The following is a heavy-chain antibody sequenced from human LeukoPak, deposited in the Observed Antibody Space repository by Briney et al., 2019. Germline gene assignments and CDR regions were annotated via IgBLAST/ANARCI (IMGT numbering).Heavy chain of an antibody. V-gene: IGHV4-59*01. CDR2: IYYSGST. CDR3: ARDHSRSRGVYYMDV. Sequence: SETLSLTCTVPGASISSSYWSWIRQPPGKGLEWIGYIYYSGSTNYNPSLKSRVTISVDTSKNQFSLNLSSVTAADTAVYYCARDHSRSRGVYYMDVWGKGTTVTVSS. J-gene: IGHJ6*03. CDR1: GASISSSY. D-gene: IGHD6-13*01.